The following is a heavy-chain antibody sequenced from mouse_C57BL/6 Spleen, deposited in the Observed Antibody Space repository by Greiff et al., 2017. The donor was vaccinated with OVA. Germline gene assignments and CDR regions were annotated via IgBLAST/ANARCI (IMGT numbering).Heavy chain of an antibody. J-gene: IGHJ2*01. CDR1: GFTFSDYG. D-gene: IGHD2-10*01. CDR3: ARLGTYSKGYYFDY. V-gene: IGHV5-15*01. Sequence: EVKLQESGGGLVQPGGSLKLSCAASGFTFSDYGMAWVRQAPRKGPEWVAFISNLAYSIYYADTVTGRFTISRENAKNTLYLEMSSLRSEDTAMYYCARLGTYSKGYYFDYWGQGTTLTVSS. CDR2: ISNLAYSI.